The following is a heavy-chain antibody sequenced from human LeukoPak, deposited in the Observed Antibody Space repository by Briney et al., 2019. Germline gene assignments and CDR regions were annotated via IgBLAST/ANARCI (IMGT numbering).Heavy chain of an antibody. J-gene: IGHJ5*02. CDR3: VGASGWFDP. Sequence: ASVKVSCKVSGYILSKLSMHWVRQAPGKGLEWMGGFDPEDGETIYAQKFQGRVTMTEDTSTDTAYMELSSLRSEDTAVYYCVGASGWFDPWGQGTLVTVSS. CDR1: GYILSKLS. V-gene: IGHV1-24*01. CDR2: FDPEDGET. D-gene: IGHD1-26*01.